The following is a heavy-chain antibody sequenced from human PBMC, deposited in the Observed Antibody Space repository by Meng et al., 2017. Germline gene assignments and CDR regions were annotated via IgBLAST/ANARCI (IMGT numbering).Heavy chain of an antibody. CDR2: INHSGST. Sequence: GSLRLSCAVYGGSFSGYYWSWIRQPPGKGLEWIGEINHSGSTYYNPSLKSRVTISVDTSKNQFSLKLSSVTAADTAVYYCARALGTAMVTSWFDPWGQGTLVTVSS. CDR3: ARALGTAMVTSWFDP. J-gene: IGHJ5*02. D-gene: IGHD5-18*01. V-gene: IGHV4-34*01. CDR1: GGSFSGYY.